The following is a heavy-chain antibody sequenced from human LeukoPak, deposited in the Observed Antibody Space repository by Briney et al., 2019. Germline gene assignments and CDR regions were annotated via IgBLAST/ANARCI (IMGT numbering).Heavy chain of an antibody. Sequence: GGSLRLSCAASGFTMSSYDMHRVRQAPGKGLEWVAFIQYDENNKYYADSVKGRFTISRDTSKNTLYLQMNSLRAEDTAVYYCAKLLRFGELLATDYWGQGTLVTVSS. CDR2: IQYDENNK. CDR3: AKLLRFGELLATDY. J-gene: IGHJ4*02. CDR1: GFTMSSYD. V-gene: IGHV3-30*02. D-gene: IGHD3-10*01.